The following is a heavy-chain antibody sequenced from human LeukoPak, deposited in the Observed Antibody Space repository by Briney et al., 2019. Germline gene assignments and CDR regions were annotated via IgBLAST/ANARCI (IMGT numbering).Heavy chain of an antibody. CDR1: GYTFTSYG. CDR2: INPNSGGT. CDR3: AREYCTNGVCYTRLDY. J-gene: IGHJ4*02. D-gene: IGHD2-8*01. Sequence: ASVKVSCKASGYTFTSYGISWVRQAPGQGLEWMGWINPNSGGTNYAQKFQGWVTMTRDTSISTAYMELSRLRSDDTAVYYCAREYCTNGVCYTRLDYWGQGTLVTVSS. V-gene: IGHV1-2*04.